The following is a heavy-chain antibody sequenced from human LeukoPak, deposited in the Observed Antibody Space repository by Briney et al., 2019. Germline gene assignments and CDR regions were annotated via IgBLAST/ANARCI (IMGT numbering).Heavy chain of an antibody. Sequence: SETLSLTCTVSGGSISSYYWSWIRQPPGKGLEWIGYIYYSGSTNYNPSLKSRVTISVDTSKNQFSLELSSVTAADTAVYYCARFTKLGSYSYYIMDVWGQGTTVTVSS. J-gene: IGHJ6*02. CDR1: GGSISSYY. CDR3: ARFTKLGSYSYYIMDV. CDR2: IYYSGST. V-gene: IGHV4-59*08. D-gene: IGHD3-10*01.